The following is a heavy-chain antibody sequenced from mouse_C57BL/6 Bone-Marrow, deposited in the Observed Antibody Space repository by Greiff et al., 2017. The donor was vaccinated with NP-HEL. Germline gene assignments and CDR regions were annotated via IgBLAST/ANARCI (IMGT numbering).Heavy chain of an antibody. CDR1: GFNIQDDY. CDR2: IDPENGDT. D-gene: IGHD1-1*01. V-gene: IGHV14-4*01. J-gene: IGHJ4*01. Sequence: EVQLQQSGAELVRPGASVKLSCTASGFNIQDDYMHWVKQRPEQGLEWIGWIDPENGDTEYASKFQGKATITADTSSNTAYLQLSSLTSEDTAVYYCTTKYYGSSYAMDYWGQGTSVTVSS. CDR3: TTKYYGSSYAMDY.